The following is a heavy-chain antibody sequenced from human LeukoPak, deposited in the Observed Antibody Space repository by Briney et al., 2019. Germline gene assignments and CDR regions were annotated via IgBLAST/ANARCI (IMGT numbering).Heavy chain of an antibody. J-gene: IGHJ1*01. Sequence: GGSLRLSCAASGFTFSSYAMSWVRQAPGKGLEWVSAISGSGGSTYYADSVKGRFTISRDNSKNTLYLQMNSLRAEDTAVYYCAKDPGGGGWSEKGGYFQHWGQGTLVTVSS. CDR2: ISGSGGST. D-gene: IGHD6-19*01. V-gene: IGHV3-23*01. CDR1: GFTFSSYA. CDR3: AKDPGGGGWSEKGGYFQH.